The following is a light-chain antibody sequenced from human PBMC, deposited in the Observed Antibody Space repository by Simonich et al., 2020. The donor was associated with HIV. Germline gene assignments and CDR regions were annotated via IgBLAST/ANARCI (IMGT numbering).Light chain of an antibody. Sequence: QSALTQPASVSGSPGQSITISCTGTSSDIGGYNYVPWYQQYSGKAPKLVIYDVHNRPSGVSNRFSGSKSGNTASLTISGLQAEDEADYYCNSYTSSSAWVFGGGTKLTVL. CDR3: NSYTSSSAWV. V-gene: IGLV2-14*03. J-gene: IGLJ2*01. CDR1: SSDIGGYNY. CDR2: DVH.